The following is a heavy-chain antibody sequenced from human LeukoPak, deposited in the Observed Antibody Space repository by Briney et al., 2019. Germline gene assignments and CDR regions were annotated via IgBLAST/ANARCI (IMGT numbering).Heavy chain of an antibody. Sequence: GGSLRLSCAASGLTFSSYAMNWVRQTPGKGLEWVANIKDDGSEKYYLDSVKGRFTISRDNAKNSLYLQMNGLRAEDTAVYYCARVAWPYYFDSWGQGTLVTVSS. V-gene: IGHV3-7*01. J-gene: IGHJ4*02. CDR2: IKDDGSEK. CDR3: ARVAWPYYFDS. CDR1: GLTFSSYA.